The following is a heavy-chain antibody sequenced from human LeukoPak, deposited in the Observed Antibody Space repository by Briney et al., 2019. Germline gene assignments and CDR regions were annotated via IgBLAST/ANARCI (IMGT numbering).Heavy chain of an antibody. D-gene: IGHD6-19*01. CDR2: ISSSSSTI. Sequence: GGSLRLSCAASGFTFSSYSMNWVRQAPGKGLEWVSYISSSSSTIYYADSVKGRFTISRDNAKNSLYLQMNSLRAEDTAVYYCARGGGWYFVYWGQGTLVTVSS. CDR3: ARGGGWYFVY. J-gene: IGHJ4*02. CDR1: GFTFSSYS. V-gene: IGHV3-48*01.